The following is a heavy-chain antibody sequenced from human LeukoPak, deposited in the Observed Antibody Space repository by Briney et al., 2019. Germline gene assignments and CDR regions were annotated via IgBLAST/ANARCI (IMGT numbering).Heavy chain of an antibody. Sequence: SGTLSLTCAVYGGSFSGYYWSWIRQPPGKGLEWIGEINHSGSTNYNPSLKSRVTISVDTSKNQFSLKLSSVTAADTAVYYCARGQGYGDYVDYWGQGTLVTVSS. CDR3: ARGQGYGDYVDY. J-gene: IGHJ4*02. V-gene: IGHV4-34*01. CDR1: GGSFSGYY. D-gene: IGHD4-17*01. CDR2: INHSGST.